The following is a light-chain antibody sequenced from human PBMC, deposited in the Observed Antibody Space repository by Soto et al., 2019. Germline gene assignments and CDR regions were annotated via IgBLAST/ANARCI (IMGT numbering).Light chain of an antibody. Sequence: IQMTQSPSSLSASLGDRVNITCRASQTVSSYLNWYQQKPGTVPKLLIYATSNLQSGVPSRFSGLGFGTDFTLTISSMKPEDFATYYCQPSFTPPSFGQGTRLEIK. CDR1: QTVSSY. CDR2: ATS. V-gene: IGKV1-39*01. CDR3: QPSFTPPS. J-gene: IGKJ5*01.